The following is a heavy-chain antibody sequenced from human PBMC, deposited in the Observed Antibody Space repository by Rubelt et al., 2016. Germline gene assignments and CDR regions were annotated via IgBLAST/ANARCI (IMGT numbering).Heavy chain of an antibody. CDR1: GFTFSAYT. CDR3: AKDRYSSSQGTPDY. Sequence: GGVAQPGRSLRLSCAASGFTFSAYTMHWVRQAPGKGLQWVAAISYDGGQRFYTDSVKGRFTISRDNSKNTLYLQMNSLRVEDTAVYYCAKDRYSSSQGTPDYWGQGTLVTVSS. J-gene: IGHJ4*02. V-gene: IGHV3-30*14. D-gene: IGHD6-13*01. CDR2: ISYDGGQR.